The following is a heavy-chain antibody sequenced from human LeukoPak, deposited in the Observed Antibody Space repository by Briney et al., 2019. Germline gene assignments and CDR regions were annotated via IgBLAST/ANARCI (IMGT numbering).Heavy chain of an antibody. CDR1: GGSVSSNIYY. J-gene: IGHJ5*02. V-gene: IGHV4-61*01. CDR2: IYYSGST. Sequence: PSETLSLTCTVSGGSVSSNIYYWNWIRQPPGRGLEWIGYIYYSGSTNYNPSLKSRVTISVDTSKNQFSLKLTSLTAADTAVYYCARYWGDFWSGTNWFDPWGPGTLVTVSS. CDR3: ARYWGDFWSGTNWFDP. D-gene: IGHD3-3*01.